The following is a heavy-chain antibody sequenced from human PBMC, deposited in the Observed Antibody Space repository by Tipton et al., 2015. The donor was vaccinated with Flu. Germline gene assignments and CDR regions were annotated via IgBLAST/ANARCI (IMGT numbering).Heavy chain of an antibody. J-gene: IGHJ4*02. CDR2: IYYSGST. V-gene: IGHV4-59*08. Sequence: TLSLTCTVSGGSISSYYWSWIRQPPGKGLEWIGYIYYSGSTNYNHSLKSRVTISVDTSKNQFSLKLSSVTAADTAVYYCARHGGVNWNYGFGLWGNFDYWGQGTLVTVSS. CDR1: GGSISSYY. CDR3: ARHGGVNWNYGFGLWGNFDY. D-gene: IGHD1-7*01.